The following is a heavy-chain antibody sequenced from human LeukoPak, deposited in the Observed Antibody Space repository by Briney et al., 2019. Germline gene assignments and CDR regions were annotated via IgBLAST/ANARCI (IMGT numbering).Heavy chain of an antibody. CDR3: ARDPPQLWFSRYAFDI. Sequence: GASVKVSCKASGGTFSSYAISWVRQAPGQGLEWMGGIIPIFGTANYAQKFQGRVTITADESTSTAYMELSSLRSEDTAVYYCARDPPQLWFSRYAFDIWGQGTMVTVSS. D-gene: IGHD5-18*01. V-gene: IGHV1-69*13. CDR2: IIPIFGTA. J-gene: IGHJ3*02. CDR1: GGTFSSYA.